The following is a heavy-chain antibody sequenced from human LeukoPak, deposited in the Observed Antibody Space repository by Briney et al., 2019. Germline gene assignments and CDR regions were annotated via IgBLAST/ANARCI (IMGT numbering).Heavy chain of an antibody. V-gene: IGHV3-49*04. CDR3: TINSTPEYSSPR. Sequence: GGSLRLSCTASGFTFGDYAMSWVRQAPGKGLEWVGFIRSKAYGGTTEYAASVKGRFTISRDDSKSIAYLQMNSLKTEDTAVYYCTINSTPEYSSPRWGQGTLVTVSS. D-gene: IGHD6-6*01. J-gene: IGHJ4*02. CDR1: GFTFGDYA. CDR2: IRSKAYGGTT.